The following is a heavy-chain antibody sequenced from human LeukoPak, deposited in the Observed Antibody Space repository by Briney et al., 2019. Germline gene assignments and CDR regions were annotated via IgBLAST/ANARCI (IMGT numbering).Heavy chain of an antibody. CDR1: GFTFSSYA. CDR3: ARDGAKSAYFDY. Sequence: GGSLRLSCAASGFTFSSYAMHWVRQAPGKGLEWVAVISYDGSNKYYADSVKGRFTISRDNSKNTLYLQMNSLRAEDTAVYYCARDGAKSAYFDYWGQGTLVTVSS. CDR2: ISYDGSNK. V-gene: IGHV3-30-3*01. D-gene: IGHD3-16*01. J-gene: IGHJ4*02.